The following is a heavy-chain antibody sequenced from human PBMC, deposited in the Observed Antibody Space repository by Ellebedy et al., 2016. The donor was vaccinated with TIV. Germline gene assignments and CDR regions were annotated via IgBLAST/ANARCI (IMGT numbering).Heavy chain of an antibody. CDR3: ARDRSMTPDS. Sequence: GGFLRLSXAASGFSFSNYWIHWVRQAPGKGLVWVSIINTDGTAKRYADSVKGRFTISRDNAKNTLYLQMNSLRADDTAVYYCARDRSMTPDSWGQGSLVTVS. D-gene: IGHD2/OR15-2a*01. CDR2: INTDGTAK. J-gene: IGHJ4*02. V-gene: IGHV3-74*01. CDR1: GFSFSNYW.